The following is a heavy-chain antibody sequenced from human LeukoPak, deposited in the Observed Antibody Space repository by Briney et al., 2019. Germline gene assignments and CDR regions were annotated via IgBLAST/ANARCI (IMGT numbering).Heavy chain of an antibody. Sequence: GGSLRLSCAASGFTFSSYTMNWVRPAPGKGLEWVSSISSGSSYIYYADSLKGRFTISRDNAKNSLYLQMNSLRAEDTAVYYCARELGAFDIWGQGTMVTVSS. D-gene: IGHD7-27*01. CDR1: GFTFSSYT. V-gene: IGHV3-21*01. CDR2: ISSGSSYI. CDR3: ARELGAFDI. J-gene: IGHJ3*02.